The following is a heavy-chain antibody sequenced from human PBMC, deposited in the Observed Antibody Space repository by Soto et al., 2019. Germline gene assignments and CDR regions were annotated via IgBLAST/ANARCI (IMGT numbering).Heavy chain of an antibody. D-gene: IGHD3-22*01. CDR2: ISGSGGST. Sequence: GGSLRLSCAASGFTFSSYAMSWVRQAPGKGLEWVSAISGSGGSTYYADSVKGRFTISRDNSKNTLYLQMNSLRAEDTAVYYCAKGQYYYDSSGYYYWSYYYYGMDVWGQGTTVTVSS. CDR3: AKGQYYYDSSGYYYWSYYYYGMDV. V-gene: IGHV3-23*01. CDR1: GFTFSSYA. J-gene: IGHJ6*02.